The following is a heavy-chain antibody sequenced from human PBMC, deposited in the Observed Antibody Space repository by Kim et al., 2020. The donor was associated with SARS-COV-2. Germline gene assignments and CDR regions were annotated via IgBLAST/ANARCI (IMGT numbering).Heavy chain of an antibody. CDR1: GGTFSTYA. V-gene: IGHV1-69*10. Sequence: SVKVSCKASGGTFSTYAISWVRQVRGQGLEWMGGLIPISGIPNYAEKFEGRVTINADISTSTAYMELSSLTYDDTAVYYCARGDNNDWEHNYWGEGTL. D-gene: IGHD1-26*01. CDR3: ARGDNNDWEHNY. J-gene: IGHJ4*02. CDR2: LIPISGIP.